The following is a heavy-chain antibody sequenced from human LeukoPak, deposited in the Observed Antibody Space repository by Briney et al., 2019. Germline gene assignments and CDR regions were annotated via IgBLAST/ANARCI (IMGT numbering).Heavy chain of an antibody. CDR2: ISYDGSNK. Sequence: PGGSLRLSCAASGFTFTSYGMHWVRQAPGKGLEWVAVISYDGSNKYYADSVKGRFTISRDNSKNTLYLQMNSLRAEDTAVYYCAKDLYYYGSPAVDYWGQGTLVTVSS. CDR1: GFTFTSYG. J-gene: IGHJ4*02. V-gene: IGHV3-30*18. D-gene: IGHD3-22*01. CDR3: AKDLYYYGSPAVDY.